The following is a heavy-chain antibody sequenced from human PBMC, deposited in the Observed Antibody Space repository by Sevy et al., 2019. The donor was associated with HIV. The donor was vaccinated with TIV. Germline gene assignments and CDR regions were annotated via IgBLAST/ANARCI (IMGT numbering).Heavy chain of an antibody. Sequence: ASVKVSCKASGYTFTGQYIHWVRQAPGQGLEWMGWINPKSGDSNYAQEFQGRVTMTRDTSINTAYMELSGLTSDDTAVYYCARDLRLRGYSYGLFDYWGQGTLVTVSS. CDR3: ARDLRLRGYSYGLFDY. CDR2: INPKSGDS. V-gene: IGHV1-2*02. D-gene: IGHD5-12*01. J-gene: IGHJ4*02. CDR1: GYTFTGQY.